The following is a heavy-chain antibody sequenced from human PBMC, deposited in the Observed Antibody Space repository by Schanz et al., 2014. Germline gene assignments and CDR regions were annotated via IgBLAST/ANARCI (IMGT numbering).Heavy chain of an antibody. CDR2: ISGDGTTT. CDR3: SRGIVGGLDC. V-gene: IGHV3-74*02. CDR1: GFTFSVYW. Sequence: EVQLVESGGGLVKPGDSLRLSCAASGFTFSVYWMHWVRQPPGKGLVSVSRISGDGTTTSYADSVKGRFTIFRDNPKKSAYLQMNSLRADDTAVYYCSRGIVGGLDCWGQGTLVTVSS. D-gene: IGHD3-16*01. J-gene: IGHJ4*02.